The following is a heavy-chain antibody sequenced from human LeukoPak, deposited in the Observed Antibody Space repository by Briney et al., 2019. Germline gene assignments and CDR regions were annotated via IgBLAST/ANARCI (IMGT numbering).Heavy chain of an antibody. CDR1: GGSISSYY. Sequence: SETLSLTCTVSGGSISSYYWSWIRQPPGKGLEWIGNIYYSGSTNYNPSLKSRVTISVDTSKNQFSLKLSSVTAADTAVYYCARLVAVAGTRLRYYFDYWGQGTLVTVSS. D-gene: IGHD6-19*01. CDR2: IYYSGST. V-gene: IGHV4-59*08. CDR3: ARLVAVAGTRLRYYFDY. J-gene: IGHJ4*02.